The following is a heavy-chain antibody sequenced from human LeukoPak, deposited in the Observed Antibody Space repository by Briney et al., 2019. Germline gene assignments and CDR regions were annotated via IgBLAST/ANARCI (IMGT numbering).Heavy chain of an antibody. D-gene: IGHD3-9*01. CDR1: GGSISSSNW. Sequence: SETLSLTCAVSGGSISSSNWWSWVRQPPGKGLEWIGEIYHSGSTNYNPSLKSRVTISVDKSKNQFSLKLSSVTAADTAVYYCARGRPNYDILTGYVGYWGQGTPVTVSS. V-gene: IGHV4-4*02. J-gene: IGHJ4*02. CDR2: IYHSGST. CDR3: ARGRPNYDILTGYVGY.